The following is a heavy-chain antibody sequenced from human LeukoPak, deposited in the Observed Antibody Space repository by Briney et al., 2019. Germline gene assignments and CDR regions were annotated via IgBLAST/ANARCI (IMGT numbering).Heavy chain of an antibody. CDR3: AKERVTMDV. V-gene: IGHV3-23*01. CDR2: IVVSGGST. Sequence: GGSLRLSCAASGFTWSSYAMSWVRQAPGEGLEWVSGIVVSGGSTYYADSVKGRFTISRDNSKNTLHLQMNSLRAEDTAVYYCAKERVTMDVWGKGTTVTVSS. J-gene: IGHJ6*04. CDR1: GFTWSSYA.